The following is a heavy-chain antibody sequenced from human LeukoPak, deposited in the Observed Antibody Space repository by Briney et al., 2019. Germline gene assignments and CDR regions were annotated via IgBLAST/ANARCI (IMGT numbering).Heavy chain of an antibody. V-gene: IGHV3-21*01. CDR3: ARVGGNYYDSSGYYLFDY. Sequence: GGSPRLSCAASGFTFSSYSMNWVRQAPGKGLEWVSSISSSSSYIYYADSVKGRFTISRDNAKNSLYLQMNSLRAEDTAVYYCARVGGNYYDSSGYYLFDYWGQGTLVTVSS. J-gene: IGHJ4*02. CDR1: GFTFSSYS. D-gene: IGHD3-22*01. CDR2: ISSSSSYI.